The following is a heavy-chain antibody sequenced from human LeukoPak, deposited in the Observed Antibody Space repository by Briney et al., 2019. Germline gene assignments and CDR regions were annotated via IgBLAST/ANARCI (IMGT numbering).Heavy chain of an antibody. V-gene: IGHV3-30*18. CDR3: AKNRLQRLLRTEFDY. CDR2: ISYDGSHD. J-gene: IGHJ4*02. CDR1: GFNFSDFG. Sequence: GGSLRLSCAASGFNFSDFGMHWVRQAPGKGLEWVAVISYDGSHDYFAESVNGRFTISRDNSKDALYLQMNSLRPEDTAVYYCAKNRLQRLLRTEFDYWGQGTVVTVSS. D-gene: IGHD6-25*01.